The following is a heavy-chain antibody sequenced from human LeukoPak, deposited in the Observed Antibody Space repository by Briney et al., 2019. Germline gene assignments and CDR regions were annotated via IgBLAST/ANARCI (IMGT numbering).Heavy chain of an antibody. CDR1: GFTFSSYW. CDR3: AKNWGSFSWFFDL. D-gene: IGHD7-27*01. J-gene: IGHJ2*01. V-gene: IGHV3-7*03. Sequence: GGSLRLSCAASGFTFSSYWMSWVRQAPGKGLEWVANIKKDGSEKYYVDSVKGRFTISRDNAKTSLYLQMNSLRAEDTALYHCAKNWGSFSWFFDLWGRGTLVTVSS. CDR2: IKKDGSEK.